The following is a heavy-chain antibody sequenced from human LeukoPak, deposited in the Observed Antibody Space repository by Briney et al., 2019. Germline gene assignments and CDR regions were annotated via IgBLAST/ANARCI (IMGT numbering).Heavy chain of an antibody. Sequence: SETLSLTCTVSGDSISSYYWSWIRQPPGQGLEWIGHINDIGSTDYNPSLKSRVTISVDTPKNQFSLKLSSVTAADTAVYFCARQPLLTPDFDNWGQGTLVTVSS. CDR1: GDSISSYY. CDR2: INDIGST. D-gene: IGHD3-9*01. J-gene: IGHJ4*02. CDR3: ARQPLLTPDFDN. V-gene: IGHV4-59*08.